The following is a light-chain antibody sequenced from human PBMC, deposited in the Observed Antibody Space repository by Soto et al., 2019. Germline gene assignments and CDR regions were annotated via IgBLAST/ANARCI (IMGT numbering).Light chain of an antibody. V-gene: IGKV3-11*01. CDR2: DAS. J-gene: IGKJ4*01. CDR1: QSVSSY. Sequence: EIVLTQSPATLSLSPGERATLSCRASQSVSSYLAWYQQKPGQAPRLLIYDASNRATGIPARFSGSGSGTDFTLTINSLDPEDFVVYYCQQRGNWPLTFGGGTKVEIK. CDR3: QQRGNWPLT.